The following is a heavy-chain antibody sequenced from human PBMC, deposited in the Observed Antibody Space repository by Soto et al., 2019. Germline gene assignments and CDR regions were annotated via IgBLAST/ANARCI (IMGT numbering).Heavy chain of an antibody. D-gene: IGHD1-7*01. CDR3: ARGRTRALDY. J-gene: IGHJ4*02. V-gene: IGHV1-18*01. Sequence: QIQLVQSGAEVKKPGASVKVSCKASGYIFTSQGISWVRQAPGQGLEWMGWISTYNGNPNYAQKLQGRVTMTTNTSTPTAFLELRILTSDDTAVYYCARGRTRALDYWGQGTPVIVSS. CDR2: ISTYNGNP. CDR1: GYIFTSQG.